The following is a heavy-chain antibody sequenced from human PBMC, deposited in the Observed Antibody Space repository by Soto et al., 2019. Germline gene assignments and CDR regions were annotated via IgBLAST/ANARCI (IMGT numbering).Heavy chain of an antibody. D-gene: IGHD2-2*03. Sequence: GGSLRLSCGPCGITVSSNYMSWVRKAPGKGLEWVSVIYSGGSTYYADSVKGRFTISRDNSKNTLYLQMNSLRAEDTAVYYCARVGYCSSTSCQYFDYGGPATLVSVSS. J-gene: IGHJ4*01. CDR1: GITVSSNY. CDR2: IYSGGST. CDR3: ARVGYCSSTSCQYFDY. V-gene: IGHV3-53*01.